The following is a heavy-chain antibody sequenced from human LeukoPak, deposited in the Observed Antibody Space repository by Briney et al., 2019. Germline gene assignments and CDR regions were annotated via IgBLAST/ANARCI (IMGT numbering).Heavy chain of an antibody. CDR3: ARVVDVEYSGSYYLDY. J-gene: IGHJ4*02. CDR1: GGTFSSYA. D-gene: IGHD1-26*01. Sequence: SVKVSCKASGGTFSSYAISWVRQAPGQGLEWMGGIIPIFGTANYAQKFQGRVTITADESTSTAYMELSSLRSEDTAMYYCARVVDVEYSGSYYLDYWGQGTLVTVSS. V-gene: IGHV1-69*13. CDR2: IIPIFGTA.